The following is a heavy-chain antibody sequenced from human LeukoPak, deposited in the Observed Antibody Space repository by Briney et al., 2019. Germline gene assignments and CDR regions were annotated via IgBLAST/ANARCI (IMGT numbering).Heavy chain of an antibody. CDR3: ARGGRWRVDAFDI. V-gene: IGHV3-21*01. J-gene: IGHJ3*02. CDR1: GFTFSSYS. Sequence: GGSLRLSCAASGFTFSSYSMNWVRQAPGKGLEWVSSISSSSSYIYYADSVKGRFTISRDNAKNSLYLQMNSLRAEDTAVYYCARGGRWRVDAFDIWGQGTMVTVSS. CDR2: ISSSSSYI. D-gene: IGHD3-3*01.